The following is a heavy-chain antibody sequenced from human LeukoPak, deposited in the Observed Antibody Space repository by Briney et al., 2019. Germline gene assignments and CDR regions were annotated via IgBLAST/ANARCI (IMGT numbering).Heavy chain of an antibody. V-gene: IGHV3-7*03. J-gene: IGHJ4*02. D-gene: IGHD3-22*01. CDR1: GFTFSDYY. CDR3: ARDYYDSSGYYYFDY. Sequence: GGSLRLSCAASGFTFSDYYMSWIRQAPGKGLEWVANIKEDGSEKYYVDSVKGRFTISRDNSKNTLYLQMNSLRAEDTAVYYCARDYYDSSGYYYFDYWGQGTLVTVSS. CDR2: IKEDGSEK.